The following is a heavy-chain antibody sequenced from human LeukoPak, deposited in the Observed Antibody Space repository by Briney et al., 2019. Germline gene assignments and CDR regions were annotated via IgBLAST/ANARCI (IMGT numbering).Heavy chain of an antibody. CDR1: GFTVSSNY. D-gene: IGHD6-13*01. Sequence: GGSLRLSCAASGFTVSSNYMSWVRQAPGKGLEWVSVIYSGSSTYYADSVKGRFNISRDISKNTVYLQMNSLRAEDTAVYYCARGNARGIAAAGIPFDYWGQGTLVTVSS. CDR2: IYSGSST. CDR3: ARGNARGIAAAGIPFDY. J-gene: IGHJ4*02. V-gene: IGHV3-66*01.